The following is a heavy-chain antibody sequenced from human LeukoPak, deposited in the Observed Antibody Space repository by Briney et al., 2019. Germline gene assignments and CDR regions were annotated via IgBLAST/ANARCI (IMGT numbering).Heavy chain of an antibody. J-gene: IGHJ3*02. CDR2: INWSGGRT. CDR1: GFTFDDYG. Sequence: GGSLRLSCVASGFTFDDYGMSWVRQAPGKGLEWVSAINWSGGRTGYADSVKGRFTISRGNAKNSLYLQMNSLRAEDTALYYCAILGGVDAFDIWGQGTMVTVSS. D-gene: IGHD3-16*01. CDR3: AILGGVDAFDI. V-gene: IGHV3-20*04.